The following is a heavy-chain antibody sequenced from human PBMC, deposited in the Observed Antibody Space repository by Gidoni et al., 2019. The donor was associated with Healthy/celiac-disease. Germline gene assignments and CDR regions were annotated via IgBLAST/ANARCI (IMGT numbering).Heavy chain of an antibody. Sequence: EVQLLESGGGLVQPGGSLRLSCAASGFPFSSYAMSWVRQAPGKGLEWVSAISGSGGSTYYADSVKGRFTISRDNSKNTLYLQMNSLRAEDTAVYYCAKSDGRYYDILTGYYDYWGQGTLVTVSS. CDR2: ISGSGGST. D-gene: IGHD3-9*01. V-gene: IGHV3-23*01. CDR3: AKSDGRYYDILTGYYDY. J-gene: IGHJ4*02. CDR1: GFPFSSYA.